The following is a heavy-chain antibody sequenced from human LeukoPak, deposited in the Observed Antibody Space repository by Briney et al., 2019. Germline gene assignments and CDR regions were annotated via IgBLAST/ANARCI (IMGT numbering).Heavy chain of an antibody. J-gene: IGHJ4*02. Sequence: PGGSLRLSCAASGFTFSKFPMGWVRQAPGRGLEWVSAISASGDVTFYADSLRGRFTISRDNSKNTLSLQMNSLRVEDTAVYYCAKIPKGGYFDYWGQGTLVTVSS. D-gene: IGHD2-2*01. CDR3: AKIPKGGYFDY. CDR1: GFTFSKFP. CDR2: ISASGDVT. V-gene: IGHV3-23*01.